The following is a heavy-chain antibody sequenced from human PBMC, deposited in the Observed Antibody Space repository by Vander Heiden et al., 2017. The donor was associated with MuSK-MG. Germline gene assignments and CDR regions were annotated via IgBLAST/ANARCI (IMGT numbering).Heavy chain of an antibody. CDR1: GFGFSDYC. V-gene: IGHV3-11*01. CDR3: ARDGGGWDHVAH. J-gene: IGHJ5*02. D-gene: IGHD3-16*01. CDR2: ISTSGTII. Sequence: QVQLVESGGGLVKPGGSLRLSCAASGFGFSDYCMSWIRQAPGKGLECVAFISTSGTIIYYADAVKGRLTISRDSAKKSLYLEMKSLRAEDTAVYYFARDGGGWDHVAHWGQGTLVTVYS.